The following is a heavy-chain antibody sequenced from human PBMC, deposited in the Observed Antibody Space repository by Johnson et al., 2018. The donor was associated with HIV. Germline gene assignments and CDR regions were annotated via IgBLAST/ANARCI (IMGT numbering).Heavy chain of an antibody. Sequence: VQLVESGGGLVQPGGSLRLSCAVSGFTVNGNYMSWVRQAPGKGLEWVSVIYSGGSTYYADSVKGRFTISRDNSKNTLYLQMNSLRAEDTALYYCARGAPWSGSDAFDIWGQGTMVTVSS. D-gene: IGHD3-3*01. J-gene: IGHJ3*02. CDR2: IYSGGST. V-gene: IGHV3-66*01. CDR3: ARGAPWSGSDAFDI. CDR1: GFTVNGNY.